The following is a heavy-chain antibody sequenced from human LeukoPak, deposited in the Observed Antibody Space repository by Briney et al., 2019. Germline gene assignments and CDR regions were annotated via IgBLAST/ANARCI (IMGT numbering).Heavy chain of an antibody. D-gene: IGHD6-13*01. V-gene: IGHV4-39*01. Sequence: SETLSLTCTVSGGSISSSTYYWGWIRQPPGKGLEWIGSIYYSGRTYYNPSLKSRLTISVDTSKNQFSLKLSSVTAAGTAVYYCARHPGITAAGTGFDIWGQGTMVTVSS. J-gene: IGHJ3*02. CDR2: IYYSGRT. CDR3: ARHPGITAAGTGFDI. CDR1: GGSISSSTYY.